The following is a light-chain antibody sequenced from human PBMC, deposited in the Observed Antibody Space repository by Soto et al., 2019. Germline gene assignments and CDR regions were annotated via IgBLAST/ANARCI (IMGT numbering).Light chain of an antibody. V-gene: IGKV1-5*03. Sequence: DIQMTQSPSTLSASVGDRVTITCRASQSISSWLAWYQQKPGKAPKRLMYKASTLESGIPSRFSGGGSGTEFTLTISSLQPDDFATYYCQQYDIFSLTFGGGTKVAVK. CDR1: QSISSW. CDR2: KAS. J-gene: IGKJ4*01. CDR3: QQYDIFSLT.